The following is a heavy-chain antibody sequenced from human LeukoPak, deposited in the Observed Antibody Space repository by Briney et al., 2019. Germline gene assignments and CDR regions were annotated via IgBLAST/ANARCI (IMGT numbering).Heavy chain of an antibody. CDR1: GYTFTGYY. V-gene: IGHV1-2*02. Sequence: ASVKVSCKASGYTFTGYYMHWVRQAPGQGLEWMGWINPNSGGTNYAQKFQGRVTMTRDTSISTAYMELSRLRSDDTAVYYCARAPRWQQLVFDYWGQGTLVTVSS. J-gene: IGHJ4*02. CDR3: ARAPRWQQLVFDY. D-gene: IGHD6-13*01. CDR2: INPNSGGT.